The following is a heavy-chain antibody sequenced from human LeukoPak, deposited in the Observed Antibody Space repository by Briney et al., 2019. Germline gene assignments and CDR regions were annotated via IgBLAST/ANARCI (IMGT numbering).Heavy chain of an antibody. Sequence: GGSLRLSCAASGFTVSSYYMTWVRQAPGTWLEWVSVIYSSGDTYYADSVKGRLTISRDSSTNTLYLQMNSVRAYDTAVYYCARKAGIAMVRGSYAFDIWGQGTMVTVSS. CDR3: ARKAGIAMVRGSYAFDI. D-gene: IGHD3-10*01. J-gene: IGHJ3*02. V-gene: IGHV3-66*01. CDR1: GFTVSSYY. CDR2: IYSSGDT.